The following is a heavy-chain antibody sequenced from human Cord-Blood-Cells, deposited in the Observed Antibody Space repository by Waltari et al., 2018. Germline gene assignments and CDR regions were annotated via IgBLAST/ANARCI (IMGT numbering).Heavy chain of an antibody. D-gene: IGHD1-26*01. CDR1: GFTFDDSA. CDR2: ISWNSGSI. CDR3: AKVAGSGSYFDY. V-gene: IGHV3-9*03. J-gene: IGHJ4*02. Sequence: EVQLVESGGGLVQPGRSLRLSCAASGFTFDDSAMHWVRQAPGKGLEWVSGISWNSGSIGYADSVKGRFTISRDNAKNSLYLQMNSLRAEDMALYYCAKVAGSGSYFDYWGQGTLVTVSS.